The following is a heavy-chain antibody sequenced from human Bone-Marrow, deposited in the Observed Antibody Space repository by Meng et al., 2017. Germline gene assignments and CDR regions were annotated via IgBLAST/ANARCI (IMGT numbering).Heavy chain of an antibody. J-gene: IGHJ6*02. CDR3: TSNVRYFDWLVYYYYYGMDV. CDR1: GFTFSNAW. V-gene: IGHV3-15*01. CDR2: IKSKTDGGTT. Sequence: GRSLRLSCAASGFTFSNAWMSWVRQAPGKGLEWVGRIKSKTDGGTTDYAAPVKGRFTISRDDSKNTLYLQMNSLKTEDTAVYYCTSNVRYFDWLVYYYYYGMDVWGQGTTVTVSS. D-gene: IGHD3-9*01.